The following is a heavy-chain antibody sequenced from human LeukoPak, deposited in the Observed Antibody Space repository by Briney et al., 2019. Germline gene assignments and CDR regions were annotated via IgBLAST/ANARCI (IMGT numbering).Heavy chain of an antibody. CDR1: GFTFSGFW. D-gene: IGHD3-16*01. V-gene: IGHV3-7*01. Sequence: GGSLRLSCAASGFTFSGFWMSWVRQAPGKGLEWVANIKRDGSEKYYADSVKGRFSISRDNARNSLFLQMNSLGGEDSAMYYCVRDKYYDSVSGYFTGWGQGTLVTVSS. CDR2: IKRDGSEK. J-gene: IGHJ4*02. CDR3: VRDKYYDSVSGYFTG.